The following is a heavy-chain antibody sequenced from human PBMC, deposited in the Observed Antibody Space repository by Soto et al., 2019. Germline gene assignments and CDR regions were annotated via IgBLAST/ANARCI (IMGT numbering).Heavy chain of an antibody. V-gene: IGHV1-69*06. CDR1: GGTFSSYA. CDR3: ARDRITMVRGVIAYYYYYGMDV. Sequence: QVQLVQSGAEVKKPGSSVKVSCKASGGTFSSYAISWVRQAPGQGLEWMGGIIPIFGTANYAQKFQGRVTITADKSTSTAYMELSSLRSEDTAVYYCARDRITMVRGVIAYYYYYGMDVWGQGTTVTVSS. D-gene: IGHD3-10*01. J-gene: IGHJ6*02. CDR2: IIPIFGTA.